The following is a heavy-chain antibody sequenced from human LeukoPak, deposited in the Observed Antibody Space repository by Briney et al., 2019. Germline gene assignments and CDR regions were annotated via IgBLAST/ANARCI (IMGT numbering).Heavy chain of an antibody. V-gene: IGHV3-66*01. J-gene: IGHJ4*02. Sequence: GGSLRLSCAASGFTVSTNYMSWVRQAPGKGLEWVSVIYTGGSTFYADSVKDRFTISRDNSKNTLYLQLSSLRAEDTAVYYCAKARLASYYYDTTGYYFDYWGQGTLVTVSS. CDR3: AKARLASYYYDTTGYYFDY. CDR1: GFTVSTNY. CDR2: IYTGGST. D-gene: IGHD3-22*01.